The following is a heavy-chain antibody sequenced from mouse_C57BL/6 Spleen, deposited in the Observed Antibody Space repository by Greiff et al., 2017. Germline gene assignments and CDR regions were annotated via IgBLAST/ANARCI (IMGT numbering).Heavy chain of an antibody. J-gene: IGHJ3*01. CDR1: GFSLTSYG. Sequence: VKLMESGPGLVAPSQSLSITCTVSGFSLTSYGVDWVRQSPGKGLEWLGVIWGVGSTNYNSALKSRLSISKDNSKSQVFLKMNSLQTDDTAMYYCARTGTNFSYWGQETLVTVSA. CDR3: ARTGTNFSY. CDR2: IWGVGST. V-gene: IGHV2-6*01. D-gene: IGHD4-1*01.